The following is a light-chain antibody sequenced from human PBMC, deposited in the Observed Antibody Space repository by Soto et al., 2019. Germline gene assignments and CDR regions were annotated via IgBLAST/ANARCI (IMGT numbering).Light chain of an antibody. Sequence: QSALTQPASVSGSPGQSITISCSGTSGDVGGYNYVSWYQQHPGKAPQLMIYDVSSRPSGVSHRFSGSKSGTTASLTISGLQPEDEAYYFCSSYTPITTTRVFGGGTKVTVL. V-gene: IGLV2-14*03. CDR1: SGDVGGYNY. CDR2: DVS. J-gene: IGLJ2*01. CDR3: SSYTPITTTRV.